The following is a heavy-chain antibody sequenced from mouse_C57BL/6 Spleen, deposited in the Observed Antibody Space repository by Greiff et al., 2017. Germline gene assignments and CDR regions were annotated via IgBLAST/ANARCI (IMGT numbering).Heavy chain of an antibody. Sequence: EVQLQQSGAELVRPGASVKLSCTASGFNIKDDYMHWVKQRPEQGLEWIGWIDPENGDSEYASKFQGKATITADTSSNTAYLQLSSLTSEDTTVYYCTFLGRGYWGQGTTLTVSS. CDR2: IDPENGDS. CDR1: GFNIKDDY. D-gene: IGHD4-1*01. CDR3: TFLGRGY. V-gene: IGHV14-4*01. J-gene: IGHJ2*01.